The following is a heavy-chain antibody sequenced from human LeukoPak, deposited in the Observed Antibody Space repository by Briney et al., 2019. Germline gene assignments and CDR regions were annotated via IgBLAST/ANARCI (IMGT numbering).Heavy chain of an antibody. CDR1: GFTFSNYA. D-gene: IGHD1-26*01. CDR3: ADFRVGATGDS. J-gene: IGHJ4*02. CDR2: IGGSGVTT. Sequence: GSLRPSCAASGFTFSNYAMTLVRQAPREGLEWVSAIGGSGVTTYYADSVKGRFTISRDNSKNTLYLQMNSLRAEDTAVYYCADFRVGATGDSWGQGTLVTVSS. V-gene: IGHV3-23*01.